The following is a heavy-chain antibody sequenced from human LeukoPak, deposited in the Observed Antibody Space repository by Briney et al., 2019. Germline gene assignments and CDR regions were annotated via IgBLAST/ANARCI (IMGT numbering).Heavy chain of an antibody. J-gene: IGHJ4*02. CDR3: ARERIYYDSSGPFDY. CDR2: IYSGGST. V-gene: IGHV3-53*01. CDR1: GFTVSSNY. Sequence: QSGGSLRLSCAASGFTVSSNYMSWVRQAPGKGLEWVSVIYSGGSTYYADSVKGRFTISRDNSKNTLYLQMNSLRAEDTAVYYCARERIYYDSSGPFDYWGQGTLVTVSS. D-gene: IGHD3-22*01.